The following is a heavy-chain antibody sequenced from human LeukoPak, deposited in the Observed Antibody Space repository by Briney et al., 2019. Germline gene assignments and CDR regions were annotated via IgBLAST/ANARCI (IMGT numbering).Heavy chain of an antibody. CDR1: GGSISSYY. V-gene: IGHV4-59*12. Sequence: SETLSLTCTVSGGSISSYYWGWIRQPPGKGLEWIGYIYYSGSTNYNPSLKSRVTMSVDTSKNQFSLKLSSVTAADTAVYYCARNYGDYVGKFDPWGQGTLVTVSS. J-gene: IGHJ5*02. D-gene: IGHD4-17*01. CDR2: IYYSGST. CDR3: ARNYGDYVGKFDP.